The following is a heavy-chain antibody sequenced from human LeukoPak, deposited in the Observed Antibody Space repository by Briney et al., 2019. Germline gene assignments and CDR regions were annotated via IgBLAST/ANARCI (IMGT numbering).Heavy chain of an antibody. V-gene: IGHV3-66*01. CDR1: GFNFDGYG. D-gene: IGHD4-17*01. CDR2: IYSDDSA. Sequence: GGSLRLSCAASGFNFDGYGMTWVRQAPGRGLEWVSIIYSDDSAYYANSVKGRFTISRDSSKNTLFLQMNSLRGDDTAIYYCARDSAFSDYAYWGQGTLVTVSS. CDR3: ARDSAFSDYAY. J-gene: IGHJ4*02.